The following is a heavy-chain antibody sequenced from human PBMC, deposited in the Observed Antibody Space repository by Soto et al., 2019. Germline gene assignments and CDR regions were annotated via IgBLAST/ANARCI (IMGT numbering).Heavy chain of an antibody. D-gene: IGHD2-15*01. CDR1: GYTFSTFG. CDR3: ARCYCSVGSCFTCWHFDL. Sequence: QVQVVQSGAEVKKPGASVKVACKASGYTFSTFGMSWVRQAPGQGLEWMGWISVEKGDTNFAQKFQDRVIMTTDTSRGTAYMELRSLTSDDTAVYYCARCYCSVGSCFTCWHFDLWGRGTLVTVSS. V-gene: IGHV1-18*01. J-gene: IGHJ2*01. CDR2: ISVEKGDT.